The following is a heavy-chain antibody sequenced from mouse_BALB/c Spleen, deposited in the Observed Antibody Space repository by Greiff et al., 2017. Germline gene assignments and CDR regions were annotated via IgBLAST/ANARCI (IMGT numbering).Heavy chain of an antibody. J-gene: IGHJ3*01. CDR2: IDPSDSYT. CDR3: ARGTTVVEEFAY. Sequence: VQLQQPGAELVKPGASVKLSCKASGYTFTSYWMHWVKQRPGQGLEWIGEIDPSDSYTNYNQKFKGKATLTVDKSSSTAYMQLSSLTSEDSAVYYCARGTTVVEEFAYWGQGTLVTVSA. D-gene: IGHD1-1*01. V-gene: IGHV1-69*02. CDR1: GYTFTSYW.